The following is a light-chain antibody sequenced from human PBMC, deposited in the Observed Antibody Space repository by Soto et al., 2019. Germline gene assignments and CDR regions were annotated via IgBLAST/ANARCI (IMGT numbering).Light chain of an antibody. CDR1: SIDVGGYDS. Sequence: QSALTQPASVSGSLGQSVTISCTGTSIDVGGYDSVAWYQQHPGKAPKLIIYDVTHRPSGVSDRLSGSKSANTASLTISGLQAEDEADYYCSSYTGGSTLEVFGGGTKLTVL. J-gene: IGLJ2*01. CDR3: SSYTGGSTLEV. V-gene: IGLV2-14*03. CDR2: DVT.